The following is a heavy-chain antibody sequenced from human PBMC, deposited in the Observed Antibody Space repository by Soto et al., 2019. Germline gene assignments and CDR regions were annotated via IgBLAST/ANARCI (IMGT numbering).Heavy chain of an antibody. Sequence: GGSLRLSCAASGFTFSSYEMNWVRQAPGKGLEWGSYISSSGSTIYYADSVKGRFTISRDNAKNSLYLQMNSLRAEDTAVYYCARDRRLAYCGGDCYDAFDIWGQGTMVTVSS. CDR1: GFTFSSYE. CDR3: ARDRRLAYCGGDCYDAFDI. D-gene: IGHD2-21*02. V-gene: IGHV3-48*03. CDR2: ISSSGSTI. J-gene: IGHJ3*02.